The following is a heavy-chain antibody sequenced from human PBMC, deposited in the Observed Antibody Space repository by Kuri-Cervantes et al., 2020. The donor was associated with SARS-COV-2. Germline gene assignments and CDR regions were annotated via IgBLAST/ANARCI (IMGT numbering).Heavy chain of an antibody. D-gene: IGHD6-13*01. CDR1: GYTFTSYD. CDR3: ARRFYGSSWYNYYYYGMDV. J-gene: IGHJ6*02. V-gene: IGHV1-8*01. CDR2: MNPNSGNT. Sequence: ASVKVSCKASGYTFTSYDINWVRQVTGQGLEWMGWMNPNSGNTGYAQKFQGRVTMTRNTSISTAYMELSSLRSEDTAVHYCARRFYGSSWYNYYYYGMDVWGQGTTVTVSS.